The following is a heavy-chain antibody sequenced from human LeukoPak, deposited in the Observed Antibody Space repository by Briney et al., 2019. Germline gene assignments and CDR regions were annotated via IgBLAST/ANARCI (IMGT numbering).Heavy chain of an antibody. CDR1: GGSISGYF. J-gene: IGHJ4*02. CDR3: ARDKSAVY. CDR2: IYYSGST. V-gene: IGHV4-59*01. Sequence: SETLSLTCTVSGGSISGYFWSWIRQPPGKGLEWIGHIYYSGSTTYNPSLKSRVTISVDTSKNRFSLKLSSVTAADTAVYYCARDKSAVYWGQGTLVTVSS.